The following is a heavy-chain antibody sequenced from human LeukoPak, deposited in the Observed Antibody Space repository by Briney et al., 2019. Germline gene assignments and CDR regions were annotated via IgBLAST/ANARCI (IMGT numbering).Heavy chain of an antibody. Sequence: SETLSLTCTASGCTFSSYYLSWIRQPPGKGLEWIGHINYNGSANYNPSPASRDSILVDTTNNQLSLKLRSVTAVNTDVTYCAREPYYDFWSGYGYYMDVWGKGTTVTVSS. CDR2: INYNGSA. V-gene: IGHV4-59*01. D-gene: IGHD3-3*01. CDR3: AREPYYDFWSGYGYYMDV. J-gene: IGHJ6*03. CDR1: GCTFSSYY.